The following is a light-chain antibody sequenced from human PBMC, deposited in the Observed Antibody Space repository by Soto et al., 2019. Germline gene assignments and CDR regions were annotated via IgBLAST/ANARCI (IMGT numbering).Light chain of an antibody. CDR1: SSDVGGYNY. J-gene: IGLJ1*01. V-gene: IGLV2-14*01. CDR2: DVS. Sequence: QSALTQPASVSGSPGQSITISCTGTSSDVGGYNYVSWYQQHPGKAPKLMIYDVSNRPSGVSNRFSGSKSGNTASLTISGLQAEDDADYYCSSYTSSSTLAVFGTGPQLTVL. CDR3: SSYTSSSTLAV.